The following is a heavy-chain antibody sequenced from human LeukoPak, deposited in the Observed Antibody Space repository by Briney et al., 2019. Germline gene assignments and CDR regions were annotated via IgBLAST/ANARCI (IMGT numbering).Heavy chain of an antibody. D-gene: IGHD6-19*01. J-gene: IGHJ5*02. CDR3: AKEAGYSSGWLNNWFDP. CDR2: ISYDGSNK. V-gene: IGHV3-30*18. Sequence: PRRSLRLSCAASGFTFSSYGMHWVRQAPGKGLEWVAVISYDGSNKYYADSVKGRFTISRDNSKNTLYLQMNSLRAEDTAVYYCAKEAGYSSGWLNNWFDPWGQGTLVTVSS. CDR1: GFTFSSYG.